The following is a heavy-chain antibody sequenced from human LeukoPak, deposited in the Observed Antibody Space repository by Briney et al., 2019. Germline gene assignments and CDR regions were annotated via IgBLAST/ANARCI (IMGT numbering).Heavy chain of an antibody. CDR1: GYTFTTYY. CDR3: ARADYYDSSGFPSANPHLDY. J-gene: IGHJ4*02. Sequence: ASVKVSCKASGYTFTTYYMHWARQAPGQGLEWMGIINPSGGSTTYAQKFQGRVTMTRDTSTSTVYMELSNLRSEDTAVYYCARADYYDSSGFPSANPHLDYWGQGTLVTVSS. CDR2: INPSGGST. D-gene: IGHD3-22*01. V-gene: IGHV1-46*01.